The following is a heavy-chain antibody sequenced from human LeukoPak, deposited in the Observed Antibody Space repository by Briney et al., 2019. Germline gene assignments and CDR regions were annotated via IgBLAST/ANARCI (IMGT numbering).Heavy chain of an antibody. V-gene: IGHV3-48*01. CDR2: ISSSSSTI. CDR3: ARGGKRRGITLIVATSTPRDAFDI. Sequence: GGSLRLSCSASGFTFSSYSMNWVRQAPGKGLEWVSYISSSSSTIFNADPVKGRFTISRDNSKNTLYLQMKSLRAEDTAVYYCARGGKRRGITLIVATSTPRDAFDIWGQGTMVTVSA. J-gene: IGHJ3*02. D-gene: IGHD3-22*01. CDR1: GFTFSSYS.